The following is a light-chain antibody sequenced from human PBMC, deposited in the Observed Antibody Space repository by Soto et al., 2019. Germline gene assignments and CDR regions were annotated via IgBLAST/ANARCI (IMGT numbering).Light chain of an antibody. V-gene: IGLV1-44*01. Sequence: QSALTQSPSASGTPGQRVTISCSGSSSNIGSNTVNWYQLLPGTAPKVLIYGNNQRPSGVPDRFSGSKSGTSASLAISGLQPEDEADYYCAAWDDSLNGYVFGTGTKLTVL. CDR3: AAWDDSLNGYV. J-gene: IGLJ1*01. CDR2: GNN. CDR1: SSNIGSNT.